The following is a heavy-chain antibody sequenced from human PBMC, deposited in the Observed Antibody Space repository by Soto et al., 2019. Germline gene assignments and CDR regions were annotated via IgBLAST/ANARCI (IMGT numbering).Heavy chain of an antibody. J-gene: IGHJ4*02. D-gene: IGHD3-22*01. CDR1: GGSISSYY. CDR3: ARDLSSGYYPY. V-gene: IGHV4-59*01. Sequence: KTSETLSLTCTVSGGSISSYYWSWIRQPPGKGLEWIGYIYYSGSANYNPSLKSRVTISVDTSKNQFSLKLSSVTAADTAVYYCARDLSSGYYPYWGQGTLVTVSS. CDR2: IYYSGSA.